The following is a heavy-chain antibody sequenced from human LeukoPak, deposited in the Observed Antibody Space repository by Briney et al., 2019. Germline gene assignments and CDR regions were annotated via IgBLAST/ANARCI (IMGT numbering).Heavy chain of an antibody. CDR2: IYYSGST. V-gene: IGHV4-31*03. D-gene: IGHD4-17*01. Sequence: SQTLSLTCTVSGGSISSGGYYWSWIRQHPGKGLEWIGYIYYSGSTYYKPSLKSRVTISVDTSKNQFSLKLSSVTAADTAVYYCARDPVYGDPYYYYGMDVWGQGTTVTVSS. J-gene: IGHJ6*02. CDR1: GGSISSGGYY. CDR3: ARDPVYGDPYYYYGMDV.